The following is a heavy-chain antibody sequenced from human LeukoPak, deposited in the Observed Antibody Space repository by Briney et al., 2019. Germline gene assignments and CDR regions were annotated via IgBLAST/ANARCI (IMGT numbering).Heavy chain of an antibody. CDR3: ARDRGGSYSAIDY. CDR2: ISSSSSTI. D-gene: IGHD1-26*01. Sequence: PGGSLRLSCAASGFTFSSYSMNWVRQAPGKGLERVSFISSSSSTIYYADPVKGRFTISRDNAKNSLYLQMNSLRAEDTAVYYCARDRGGSYSAIDYWGQGTLVTVSS. CDR1: GFTFSSYS. V-gene: IGHV3-48*04. J-gene: IGHJ4*02.